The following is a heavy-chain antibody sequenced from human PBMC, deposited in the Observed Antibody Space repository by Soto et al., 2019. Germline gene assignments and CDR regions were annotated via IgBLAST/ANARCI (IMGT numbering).Heavy chain of an antibody. D-gene: IGHD6-6*01. Sequence: GGSLRLSCAASGFTFSSYWMHWVRQAPGKGLVWVSRINSDGSSTSYADSVKGRFTISRDNAKNTLYLQMNSLRAEDTAVYYRARVYSSSSVMFDPWGQGTLVTVSS. J-gene: IGHJ5*02. CDR3: ARVYSSSSVMFDP. CDR1: GFTFSSYW. CDR2: INSDGSST. V-gene: IGHV3-74*01.